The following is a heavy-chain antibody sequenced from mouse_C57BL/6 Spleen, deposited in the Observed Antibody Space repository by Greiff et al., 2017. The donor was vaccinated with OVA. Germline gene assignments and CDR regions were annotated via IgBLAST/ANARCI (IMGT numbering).Heavy chain of an antibody. Sequence: VKLMESGPGLVQPSQSLSITCTASGFSLTSYGVHWVRQSPGKGLEWLGVIWSGGSTDYNAAFISRLSISKDNSKSQVFFKMNSLQADDTAICYCASYGNYNFDYWGQGTTLTVSS. CDR2: IWSGGST. J-gene: IGHJ2*01. CDR1: GFSLTSYG. V-gene: IGHV2-2*01. D-gene: IGHD2-1*01. CDR3: ASYGNYNFDY.